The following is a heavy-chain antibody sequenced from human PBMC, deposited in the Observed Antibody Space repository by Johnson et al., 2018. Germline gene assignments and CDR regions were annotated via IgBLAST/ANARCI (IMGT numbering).Heavy chain of an antibody. J-gene: IGHJ1*01. CDR1: GFTFSSYA. Sequence: EVQLVESGGGLVQPGGSLRLSCVASGFTFSSYAMSWVRQAPGKGLEWVSTISDSGGSTYYADSVRGRFTISRDNTKNTVFLQMDSLRAEDTAVYFCGKDLGPLWGSGYRYFQHWGQGTLVTVSS. CDR2: ISDSGGST. CDR3: GKDLGPLWGSGYRYFQH. V-gene: IGHV3-23*04. D-gene: IGHD5-12*01.